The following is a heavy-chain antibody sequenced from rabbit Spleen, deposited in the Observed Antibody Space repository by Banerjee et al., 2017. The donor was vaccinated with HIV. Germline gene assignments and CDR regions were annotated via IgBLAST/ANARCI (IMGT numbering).Heavy chain of an antibody. CDR2: IAGSSSDFT. Sequence: QEQLVESGRGLVQPEGSLTLTCTASGFTFSFSNYMCWVRQAPGKGLEWISCIAGSSSDFTYSATWAKGRFTISKTSSTTVTLQMTSLTVADTATYFCARDTGSSFSSYGMDLWGPGTLVTV. CDR1: GFTFSFSNY. J-gene: IGHJ6*01. V-gene: IGHV1S45*01. CDR3: ARDTGSSFSSYGMDL. D-gene: IGHD8-1*01.